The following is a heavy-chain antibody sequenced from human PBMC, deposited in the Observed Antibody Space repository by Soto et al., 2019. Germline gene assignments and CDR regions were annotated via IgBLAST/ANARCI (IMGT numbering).Heavy chain of an antibody. Sequence: GGSLRLCCRGSGFIFSRSWMSWVRQGPGKGLQWVANIKDNGSEKNYVASVKGRFTISRDNAKNSLYLQMNSLRAEDTAIYYCVTEAEVALGATAFDSSGQGTLVTVCS. CDR3: VTEAEVALGATAFDS. V-gene: IGHV3-7*01. CDR2: IKDNGSEK. D-gene: IGHD1-26*01. J-gene: IGHJ4*02. CDR1: GFIFSRSW.